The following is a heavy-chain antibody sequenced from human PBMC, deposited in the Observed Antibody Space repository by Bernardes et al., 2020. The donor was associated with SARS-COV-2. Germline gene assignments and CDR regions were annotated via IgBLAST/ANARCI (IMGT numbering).Heavy chain of an antibody. CDR1: GFTFSSSV. CDR2: ISTGGSTK. CDR3: AREYTYGFDS. D-gene: IGHD5-18*01. Sequence: GGSLRLSCAASGFTFSSSVMNWVRQAPGKGLEWVSYISTGGSTKYYADSVKGRFTISRDNATTSLYLQMNSLRAEDTAVYYCAREYTYGFDSWDQGTL. J-gene: IGHJ4*02. V-gene: IGHV3-48*03.